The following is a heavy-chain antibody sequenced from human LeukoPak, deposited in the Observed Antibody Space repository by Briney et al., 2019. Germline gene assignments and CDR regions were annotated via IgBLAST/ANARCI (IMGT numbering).Heavy chain of an antibody. V-gene: IGHV4-59*05. CDR1: GGSISSYY. CDR3: ARLVVSSWYHEVLLGRDY. J-gene: IGHJ4*02. Sequence: SETLSLTCTVSGGSISSYYWSWIRQPPGKGLEWLGSFFYSGSTYYKPSLKGRVTISVDTSKNQFSLKLSSVTAADTAVYYCARLVVSSWYHEVLLGRDYWGQGTLVTVSS. CDR2: FFYSGST. D-gene: IGHD6-13*01.